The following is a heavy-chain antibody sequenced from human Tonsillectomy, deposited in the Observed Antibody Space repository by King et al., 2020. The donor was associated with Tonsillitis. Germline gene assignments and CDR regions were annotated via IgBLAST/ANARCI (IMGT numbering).Heavy chain of an antibody. CDR2: IIPIFGTA. V-gene: IGHV1-69*01. CDR3: ARDYTDYYDSSGYQPGGY. J-gene: IGHJ4*02. CDR1: GGTFSSYA. D-gene: IGHD3-22*01. Sequence: VQLVQSGAEVKKPGSSVKVSCKASGGTFSSYAFSWVRQAPGLGLEWMGGIIPIFGTANYAQKFQGRVTITADESTSTAYMELSSLRSEDTAVYYCARDYTDYYDSSGYQPGGYWGQGTLVTVSS.